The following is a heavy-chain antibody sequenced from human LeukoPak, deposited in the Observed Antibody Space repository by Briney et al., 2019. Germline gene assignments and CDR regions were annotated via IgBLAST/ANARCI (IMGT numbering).Heavy chain of an antibody. J-gene: IGHJ4*02. CDR1: AFTFSSYG. CDR2: ITYDGSNK. CDR3: AKGGEGGYDFSFVY. V-gene: IGHV3-30*18. D-gene: IGHD3/OR15-3a*01. Sequence: GRSLRLSCAASAFTFSSYGMHWVRQAPGKGLEWVAVITYDGSNKYYTDSVKGRFTISRDNSKNTLYLQMNSLRAEDPVVYYCAKGGEGGYDFSFVYWGRGTLVTVSS.